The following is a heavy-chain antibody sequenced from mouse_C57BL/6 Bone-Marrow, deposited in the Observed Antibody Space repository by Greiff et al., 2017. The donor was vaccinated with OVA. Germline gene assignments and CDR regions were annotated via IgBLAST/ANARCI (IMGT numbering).Heavy chain of an antibody. CDR3: ARRRKTGFDY. V-gene: IGHV1-82*01. D-gene: IGHD4-1*01. J-gene: IGHJ2*01. CDR2: IYPGDGDT. Sequence: QVQLQQSGPELVKPGASVKISCKASGYAFSSSWMNWVKQRPGKGLEWIGRIYPGDGDTNYNGKFKGKATLTADKSSSTAYMQLSSLTSEDSAVYFCARRRKTGFDYWGQGTTLTVSS. CDR1: GYAFSSSW.